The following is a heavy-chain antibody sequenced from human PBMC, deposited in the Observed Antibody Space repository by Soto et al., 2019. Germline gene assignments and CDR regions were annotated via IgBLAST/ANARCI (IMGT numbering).Heavy chain of an antibody. Sequence: KPSETLSLTCTVSGGSISSGDYYWSWIRQPPGKGLEWIGYIYYSGSTYYNPSLKSRVTISVDTSKNQFSLKLSSVTAADAAVYYCARQRIAVAGFPFDYWGQGTLVTVSS. J-gene: IGHJ4*02. D-gene: IGHD6-19*01. CDR2: IYYSGST. V-gene: IGHV4-30-4*01. CDR3: ARQRIAVAGFPFDY. CDR1: GGSISSGDYY.